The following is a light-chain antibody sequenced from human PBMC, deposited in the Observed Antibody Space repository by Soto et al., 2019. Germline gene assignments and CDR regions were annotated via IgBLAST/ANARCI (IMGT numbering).Light chain of an antibody. J-gene: IGKJ4*01. CDR2: AAS. V-gene: IGKV1-27*01. CDR1: QGISNY. CDR3: QKYNSAPLT. Sequence: DIQMTQSPSSLSASVGDRVTITCRASQGISNYLAWDQQKTGKVPKVLIYAASILQSGVPARFSGSGSGTDFTPTISSLQPEDVATYYCQKYNSAPLTFGGGTKVDI.